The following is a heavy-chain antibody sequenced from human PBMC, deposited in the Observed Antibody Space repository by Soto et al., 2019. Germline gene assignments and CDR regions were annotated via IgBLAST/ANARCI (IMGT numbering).Heavy chain of an antibody. D-gene: IGHD3-22*01. CDR3: ARDPSGDSSGYYFDY. CDR2: ISYDGSNK. J-gene: IGHJ4*02. Sequence: QVQLVESGGGVVQPGRSLRLSCAASGFTFSSYAMHWVRQAPGKGLEWVAVISYDGSNKYYADSVKGRFTISRDNSKNRLYLQMNSLRAEDTAVYYGARDPSGDSSGYYFDYWGQGTLVTVSS. V-gene: IGHV3-30-3*01. CDR1: GFTFSSYA.